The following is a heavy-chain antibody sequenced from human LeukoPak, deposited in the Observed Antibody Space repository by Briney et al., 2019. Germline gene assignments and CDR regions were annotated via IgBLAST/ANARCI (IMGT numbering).Heavy chain of an antibody. J-gene: IGHJ4*02. D-gene: IGHD2-2*02. CDR1: GYNFANYW. V-gene: IGHV5-51*01. Sequence: GESLKISCKGSGYNFANYWIGWVRQMPEKGLEWMGIIYPGDSDTRYSPSFRGQVTISVDKSINTAYLQWSGLKASDTAMYYCARKYCSSGSCYSPFDYWGQGTLVTVSS. CDR2: IYPGDSDT. CDR3: ARKYCSSGSCYSPFDY.